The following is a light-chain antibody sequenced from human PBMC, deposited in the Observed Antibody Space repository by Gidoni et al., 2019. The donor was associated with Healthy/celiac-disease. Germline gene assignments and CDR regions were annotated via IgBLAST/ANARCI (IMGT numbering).Light chain of an antibody. Sequence: DIQMTQSPSSQSASVGDRVTITCRASQSISSYLNWYQQKPGKAPKRLIYAASSLQSGVPSRFSGSGSGTDFTLTISSLQPEDFATYYCQQSYSTPWTFGQGTKVEIK. V-gene: IGKV1-39*01. J-gene: IGKJ1*01. CDR1: QSISSY. CDR2: AAS. CDR3: QQSYSTPWT.